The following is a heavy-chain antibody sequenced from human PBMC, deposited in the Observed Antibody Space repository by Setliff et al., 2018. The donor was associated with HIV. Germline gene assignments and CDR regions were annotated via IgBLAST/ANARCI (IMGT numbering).Heavy chain of an antibody. CDR2: IWFDGGNK. Sequence: GGSLRLSCAASGFTFYNYGMHWVRLAPGKGLEWVAYIWFDGGNKYYADSVKGRLFISRDNSRNTLHLQMNSLRAEDTAVYYCAREESASSWGYYHYYMDVWGKGTTVTVSS. CDR1: GFTFYNYG. CDR3: AREESASSWGYYHYYMDV. V-gene: IGHV3-33*01. D-gene: IGHD3-16*01. J-gene: IGHJ6*03.